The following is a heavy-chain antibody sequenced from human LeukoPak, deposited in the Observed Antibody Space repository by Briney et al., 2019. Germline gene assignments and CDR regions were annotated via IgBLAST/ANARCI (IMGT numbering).Heavy chain of an antibody. CDR3: AKGPTRLRYIDWLSHFDY. V-gene: IGHV4-34*01. CDR2: INHSGST. CDR1: GGSFSGYY. Sequence: PSETLSLNCAVYGGSFSGYYWSWIRQPQGKGLEWIRQINHSGSTNYNPPLKSRVTISVDTPKSQSTVKLSSGTAAEPAVYNGAKGPTRLRYIDWLSHFDYWGQGNLVTVSS. J-gene: IGHJ4*02. D-gene: IGHD3-9*01.